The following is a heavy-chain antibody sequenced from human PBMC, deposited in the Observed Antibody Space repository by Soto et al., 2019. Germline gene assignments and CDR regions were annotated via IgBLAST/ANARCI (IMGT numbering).Heavy chain of an antibody. CDR2: IHSDNT. D-gene: IGHD1-1*01. V-gene: IGHV3-66*01. Sequence: EVQLVESGGDLVRPGGSLRLSCAASGFTVSSTYMSWVRQAPGKGLEWVSFIHSDNTFYADSVRGRFTISRDNSKNTVSLQMKGLRADDPAVYHCATGMDNAKIHRWGQCTLVTVSS. J-gene: IGHJ1*01. CDR3: ATGMDNAKIHR. CDR1: GFTVSSTY.